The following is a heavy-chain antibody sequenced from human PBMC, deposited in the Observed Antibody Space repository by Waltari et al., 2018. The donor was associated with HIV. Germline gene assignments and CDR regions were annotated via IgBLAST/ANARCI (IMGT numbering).Heavy chain of an antibody. J-gene: IGHJ6*02. CDR1: AFTFSSYA. Sequence: EVQLLESGGGLEQPGGSLSLSCTASAFTFSSYAVSWVRQAPGTGLAWVSAISCSGGSTYYADSVKGRFNISRDNSKNTLYLQMNSLRAEDTAVYYCAKAETYYDSSGRRGSYYGMDVWGQGTTFTVSS. D-gene: IGHD3-22*01. CDR3: AKAETYYDSSGRRGSYYGMDV. CDR2: ISCSGGST. V-gene: IGHV3-23*01.